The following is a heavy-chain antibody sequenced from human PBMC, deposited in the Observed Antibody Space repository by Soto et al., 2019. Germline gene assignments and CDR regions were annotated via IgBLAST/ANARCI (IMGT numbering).Heavy chain of an antibody. CDR2: IDYSGRT. V-gene: IGHV4-38-2*02. CDR3: ARDLSSGSDSYYFDY. D-gene: IGHD3-22*01. J-gene: IGHJ4*02. CDR1: GYLISSGYY. Sequence: PSETLSLTCSVSGYLISSGYYWGWVRQTPGKGLEWLGSIDYSGRTYKNPSLKSRVSASVDLSKSQFSLNLRSVSAADTAVYFCARDLSSGSDSYYFDYWGQGTLVTVSS.